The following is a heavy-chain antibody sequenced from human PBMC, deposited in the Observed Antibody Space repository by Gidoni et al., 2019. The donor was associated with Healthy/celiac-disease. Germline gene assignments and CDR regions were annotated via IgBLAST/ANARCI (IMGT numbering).Heavy chain of an antibody. J-gene: IGHJ4*02. CDR1: GFTVSSYA. D-gene: IGHD3-3*01. Sequence: EVQLLESGGGLGQPGGSLRRSGAAEGFTVSSYAMSWVRQAPGKGLEWVSAISGSGVSTYSADSVTCRFTISRDNSTNTLYLQMNSLRAEDTAVYYCAKDRGFWSGYYPPDYWGQGTLVTVSS. CDR3: AKDRGFWSGYYPPDY. V-gene: IGHV3-23*01. CDR2: ISGSGVST.